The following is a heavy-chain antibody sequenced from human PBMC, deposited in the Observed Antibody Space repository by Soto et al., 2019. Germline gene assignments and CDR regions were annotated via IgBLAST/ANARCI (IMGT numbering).Heavy chain of an antibody. CDR1: GYTFTSYC. D-gene: IGHD1-1*01. Sequence: ESCRASGYTFTSYCVSWVRQAPGQGLEWMGWISAYNGNTNYAQKLQGRVTMTTDTSTSTAYMELRSLRSDDTAVYYCAKNETTRPWFAPWGQGTLVTVSS. V-gene: IGHV1-18*04. J-gene: IGHJ5*02. CDR3: AKNETTRPWFAP. CDR2: ISAYNGNT.